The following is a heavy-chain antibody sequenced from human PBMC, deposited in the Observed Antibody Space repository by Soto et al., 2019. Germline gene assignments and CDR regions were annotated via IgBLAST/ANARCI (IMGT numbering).Heavy chain of an antibody. D-gene: IGHD2-2*01. CDR1: GGSISSGGYY. J-gene: IGHJ6*02. V-gene: IGHV4-31*03. CDR2: IYYSGST. CDR3: ARDCRVPPSKTHYYYYGMDV. Sequence: QVQLQESGPGLVKPSQTLSLTCTVSGGSISSGGYYWSWIRQHPGKGLEWIGYIYYSGSTYYNPSLKIRVTISVDTSKSQFSRKLSSVTAADTAVYYCARDCRVPPSKTHYYYYGMDVWGQGTTVTVSS.